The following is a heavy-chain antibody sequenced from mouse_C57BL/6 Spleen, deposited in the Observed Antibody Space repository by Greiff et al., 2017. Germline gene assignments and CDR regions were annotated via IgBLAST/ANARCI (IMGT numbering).Heavy chain of an antibody. D-gene: IGHD1-1*01. V-gene: IGHV1-82*01. CDR2: IYPSDGDT. CDR3: ASVRGASTTGVADDYAIDY. Sequence: QVQLQQPGPELVKPGASVKISCKASGYAFSSSWMHWVKQRPGKGLEWIGRIYPSDGDTNYNGKFKGKATLTADKSSRTAYMQLSSLTSEDSAVYVCASVRGASTTGVADDYAIDYWRKGTSGTVSS. CDR1: GYAFSSSW. J-gene: IGHJ4*01.